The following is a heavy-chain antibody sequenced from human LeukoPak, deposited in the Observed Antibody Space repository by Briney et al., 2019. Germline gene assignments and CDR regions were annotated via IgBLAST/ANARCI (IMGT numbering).Heavy chain of an antibody. V-gene: IGHV3-66*01. J-gene: IGHJ4*02. CDR3: ARGDFEY. CDR1: GFTVGTDF. CDR2: IFSGGST. Sequence: PGGSLRLSCAASGFTVGTDFVSWVRQAPGRGLEWVSIIFSGGSTYYADSVKGRFTISRDSSRNTAYLQMSSLRGEDTAVYYCARGDFEYWGQGTLVTVSS.